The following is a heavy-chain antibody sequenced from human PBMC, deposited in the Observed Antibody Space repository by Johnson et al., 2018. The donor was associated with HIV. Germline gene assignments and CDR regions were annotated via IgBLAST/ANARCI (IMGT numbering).Heavy chain of an antibody. CDR1: GFTVSSNY. J-gene: IGHJ3*02. Sequence: QLVESGGGLVQPGGSLRLSCAASGFTVSSNYMSWVRQAPGKGLEWVSVIYSGGSTYYADSVKGRFTISRDNSKHTLYLQMNSLRAEDTAVYYCASPMEGAFDIWGQGTMVTVSS. D-gene: IGHD1-1*01. V-gene: IGHV3-66*02. CDR3: ASPMEGAFDI. CDR2: IYSGGST.